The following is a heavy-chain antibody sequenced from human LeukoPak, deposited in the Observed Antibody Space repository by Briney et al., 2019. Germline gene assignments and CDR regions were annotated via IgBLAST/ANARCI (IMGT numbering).Heavy chain of an antibody. CDR1: GGSISSGSYY. CDR3: ARSGYSGYEYYFDY. Sequence: SETLSLTCTVSGGSISSGSYYWSWIRQPAGKGLEWIGRIYTSGSTNYNPSLKSRVTISVDTSKNQFSLKLSSVTAADTAVYYCARSGYSGYEYYFDYWGQGTLVTVSS. CDR2: IYTSGST. D-gene: IGHD5-12*01. J-gene: IGHJ4*02. V-gene: IGHV4-61*02.